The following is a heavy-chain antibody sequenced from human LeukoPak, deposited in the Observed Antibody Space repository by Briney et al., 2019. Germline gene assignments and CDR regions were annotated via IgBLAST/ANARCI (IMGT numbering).Heavy chain of an antibody. CDR2: ISSSSSYI. D-gene: IGHD3-16*02. V-gene: IGHV3-21*01. CDR3: AREGGYTQMPTL. J-gene: IGHJ4*02. CDR1: GFTFSSYS. Sequence: GGSLRLSCAASGFTFSSYSMNWVRQAPGKGLEWVSSISSSSSYIYYADSLRGRFTISRDNAKNSLYLQMNSLRAEDTAVYYCAREGGYTQMPTLWGQGTLVTVSS.